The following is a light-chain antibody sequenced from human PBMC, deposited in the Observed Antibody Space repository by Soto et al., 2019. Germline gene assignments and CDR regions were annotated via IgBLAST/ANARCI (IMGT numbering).Light chain of an antibody. CDR2: FGS. CDR1: QSPLYNNTYNY. V-gene: IGKV2-28*01. Sequence: EIVMTKSPLTLPVTPGEPASISSRSSQSPLYNNTYNYLDWYVQKPVQSPQLLIYFGSNRAPGVPDRFSGSGSGTDFTLKINRVEAEDVGTYYCMQALQSLTFGQGTRLEIK. J-gene: IGKJ5*01. CDR3: MQALQSLT.